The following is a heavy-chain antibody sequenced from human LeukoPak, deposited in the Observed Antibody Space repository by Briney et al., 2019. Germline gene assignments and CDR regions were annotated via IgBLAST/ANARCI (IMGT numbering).Heavy chain of an antibody. D-gene: IGHD6-19*01. Sequence: GGSLILPCAASGFIFSNYAMSWVRQVPGRGLEWVSTISSRGDSTYFADSVKGRFTISRDNSKNSLYLQMNTVRAEDTAVYYCVKGPRPNITVAHTVENWGQGTLVTVSS. CDR1: GFIFSNYA. CDR2: ISSRGDST. CDR3: VKGPRPNITVAHTVEN. J-gene: IGHJ4*02. V-gene: IGHV3-23*01.